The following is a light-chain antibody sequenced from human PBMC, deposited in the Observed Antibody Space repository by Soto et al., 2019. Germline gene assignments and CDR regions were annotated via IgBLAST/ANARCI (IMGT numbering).Light chain of an antibody. V-gene: IGKV3-11*01. CDR3: QQRTDRWT. CDR2: DAS. J-gene: IGKJ1*01. CDR1: QSVSSS. Sequence: EIVLTQSPATLSLSPGERATLSCRASQSVSSSLGWYQQKPGQPPRLLIYDASKRVTGIPARFSGSGSGTDFTLAISSLEPEDFAVYFCQQRTDRWTFGQGTKVDIK.